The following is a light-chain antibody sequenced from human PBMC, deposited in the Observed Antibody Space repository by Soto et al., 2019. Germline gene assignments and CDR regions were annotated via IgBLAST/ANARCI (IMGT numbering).Light chain of an antibody. CDR3: SSYADSDTLYV. J-gene: IGLJ1*01. CDR2: DVS. CDR1: SSDVGTYDF. Sequence: QSVLTQPRSVSGSPGQSVTISCTGTSSDVGTYDFVSWYQQHPGKAPRLMIFDVSERPSGVPDRFSGSKSGNTASLTISGLQAEDEADYYCSSYADSDTLYVFGTGTKVTV. V-gene: IGLV2-11*01.